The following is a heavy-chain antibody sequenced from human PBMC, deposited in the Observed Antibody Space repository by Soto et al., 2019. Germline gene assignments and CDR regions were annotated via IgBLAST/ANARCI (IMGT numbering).Heavy chain of an antibody. V-gene: IGHV3-48*02. CDR1: GFSFSTYI. J-gene: IGHJ3*01. D-gene: IGHD5-12*01. Sequence: EVQLVESGGGLVQPGGSLRLSCAASGFSFSTYIMNWVRQAPGKRLEWVSYISSGSSAIYYADAVKGRFTISRDNAQNSLYLHLNSLRDEDTVVYYCARSGTSNVALDVWGKGTMVTVSS. CDR3: ARSGTSNVALDV. CDR2: ISSGSSAI.